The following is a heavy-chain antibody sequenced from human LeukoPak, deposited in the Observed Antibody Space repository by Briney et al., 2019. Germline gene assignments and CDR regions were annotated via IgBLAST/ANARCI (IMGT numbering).Heavy chain of an antibody. CDR2: IWYDGSNK. V-gene: IGHV3-33*01. CDR1: GFTFSSYV. Sequence: PGWSLRLSCAASGFTFSSYVMHWVRQAPGKGLEWVAAIWYDGSNKYYAVSVKGRVTIARDNSKNTLYLHMNSLRAEDTSVYYCAFPGSGRFLPLDYWGQGTLVTVSS. CDR3: AFPGSGRFLPLDY. J-gene: IGHJ4*02. D-gene: IGHD3-10*01.